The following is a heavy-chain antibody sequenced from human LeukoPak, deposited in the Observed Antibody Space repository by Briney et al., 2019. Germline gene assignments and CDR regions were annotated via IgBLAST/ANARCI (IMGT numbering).Heavy chain of an antibody. CDR3: ARLDCSSRCSGDYYYYYMEV. J-gene: IGHJ6*03. V-gene: IGHV5-51*01. CDR1: GYSFTSYW. D-gene: IGHD2-2*01. Sequence: GESLKISCKGSGYSFTSYWIGWVRQMPGKGLEWMGIIYPGDSKTRYSPSFEGQVTMSADKSISTAYLQWSSLKASDTAMYYCARLDCSSRCSGDYYYYYMEVWGKGTTVPVSS. CDR2: IYPGDSKT.